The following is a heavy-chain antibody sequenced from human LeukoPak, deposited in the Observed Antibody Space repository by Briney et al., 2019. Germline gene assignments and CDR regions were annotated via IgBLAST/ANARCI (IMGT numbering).Heavy chain of an antibody. J-gene: IGHJ4*02. D-gene: IGHD5-12*01. CDR1: GGSISSDDYY. CDR3: ARVLSGYDQGYYFDY. Sequence: SQTLSLTCTVSGGSISSDDYYWSWIRQPPGKGLEWIGYIYYSGSTYYNPSLKSRVTISVDTSKNQFSLKLSSVTAADTAVYYCARVLSGYDQGYYFDYWGQGTLVTVSS. V-gene: IGHV4-30-4*01. CDR2: IYYSGST.